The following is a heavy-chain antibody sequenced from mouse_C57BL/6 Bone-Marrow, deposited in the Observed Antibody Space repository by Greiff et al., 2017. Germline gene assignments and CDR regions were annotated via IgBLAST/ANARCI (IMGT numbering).Heavy chain of an antibody. Sequence: DVMLVESGGGLVQPGGSMKLSCVASGFTFSNYWMNWVRQSPEKGLEWVAQIRLKSDNYATHYAESVKGRFTISRDDSKSSVYLQMNNLRAEDTGIYYCTGRQLRRTPYDAMDYWGQGTSVTVSS. J-gene: IGHJ4*01. CDR3: TGRQLRRTPYDAMDY. CDR1: GFTFSNYW. D-gene: IGHD3-2*02. V-gene: IGHV6-3*01. CDR2: IRLKSDNYAT.